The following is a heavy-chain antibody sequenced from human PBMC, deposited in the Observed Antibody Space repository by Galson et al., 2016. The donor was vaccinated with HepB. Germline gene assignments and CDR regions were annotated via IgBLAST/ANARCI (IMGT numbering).Heavy chain of an antibody. D-gene: IGHD6-19*01. CDR2: IKEDGSKT. CDR1: GFTFSRFG. CDR3: AGYGDEAGWNFQH. Sequence: SLRLSCAASGFTFSRFGMNWVRQAPGKGLEWVASIKEDGSKTSYVDSVKGRFTISRDNVENSLYLQMNSLRAEDTAVYYWAGYGDEAGWNFQHWGQGTLVTVSS. J-gene: IGHJ1*01. V-gene: IGHV3-7*03.